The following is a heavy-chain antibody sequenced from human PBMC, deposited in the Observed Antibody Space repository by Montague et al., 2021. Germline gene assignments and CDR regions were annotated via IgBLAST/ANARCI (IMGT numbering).Heavy chain of an antibody. CDR1: SGSIFHAH. Sequence: SETLSLTCTVSSGSIFHAHWCWVRQPPGNGLEWLGSMFYGGATSNNPSLKSRVTMSIDTSTNQFYLKMSFVTAADTAVFYCAKKDYFVSVTSYEGFDPWGQGILVTVSS. CDR3: AKKDYFVSVTSYEGFDP. J-gene: IGHJ5*02. CDR2: MFYGGAT. V-gene: IGHV4-59*08. D-gene: IGHD3-10*01.